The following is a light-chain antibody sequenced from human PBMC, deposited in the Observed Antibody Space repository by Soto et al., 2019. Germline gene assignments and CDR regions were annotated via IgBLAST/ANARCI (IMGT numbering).Light chain of an antibody. CDR3: QQRNSWPLT. Sequence: EIVLTQSPATLSLSPGEGATLSCRASQSISSYLAWYQQKPGQAPRLLIYDASNRATGIPARFSGSGSGTDFTLTIGSLEPEDFAVYYCQQRNSWPLTFGGGTKVEIK. J-gene: IGKJ4*01. V-gene: IGKV3-11*01. CDR1: QSISSY. CDR2: DAS.